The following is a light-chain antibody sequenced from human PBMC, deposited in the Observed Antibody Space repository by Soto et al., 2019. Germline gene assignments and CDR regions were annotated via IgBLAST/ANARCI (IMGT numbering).Light chain of an antibody. Sequence: EIVLTQSPGTLSLSPGERATLSCRASQSINNRYFAWYQQKPGQAPRLLIYAASSSTTGIPDRFSGSGAGTNFTLTISRLEPEDVAVFYCQQFGSSPGFTFGPGTKVDIK. CDR3: QQFGSSPGFT. V-gene: IGKV3-20*01. CDR2: AAS. J-gene: IGKJ3*01. CDR1: QSINNRY.